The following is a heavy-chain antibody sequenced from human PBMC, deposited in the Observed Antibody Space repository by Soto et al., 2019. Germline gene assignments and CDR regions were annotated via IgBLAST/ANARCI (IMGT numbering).Heavy chain of an antibody. CDR3: ARYCSSTSCYTPYYYYGMDV. Sequence: GESLKISCKCSGYSFTSYWISWVRQIPGKGLEWMGRIDPSDSYTNYSPSFQGHVTISADKSISTAYLQWSSLKASDTAMYYCARYCSSTSCYTPYYYYGMDVWGQGTTVTVSS. CDR1: GYSFTSYW. J-gene: IGHJ6*02. V-gene: IGHV5-10-1*01. CDR2: IDPSDSYT. D-gene: IGHD2-2*02.